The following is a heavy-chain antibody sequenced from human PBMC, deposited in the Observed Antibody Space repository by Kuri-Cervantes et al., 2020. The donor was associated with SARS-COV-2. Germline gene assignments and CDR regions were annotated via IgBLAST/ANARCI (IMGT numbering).Heavy chain of an antibody. D-gene: IGHD5-24*01. CDR3: ARIRVEMATIGDYYYYGMDV. Sequence: SGPTLVKPTQTLTLTCTFSGFSLSTSGMCVSWIRQPPGKALEWLALIDWDDDKYYSTSLKTRLIISKDTSKNQVVLTMTNMDPVDTATYYCARIRVEMATIGDYYYYGMDVWGQGTTVTVSS. J-gene: IGHJ6*02. CDR1: GFSLSTSGMC. CDR2: IDWDDDK. V-gene: IGHV2-70*01.